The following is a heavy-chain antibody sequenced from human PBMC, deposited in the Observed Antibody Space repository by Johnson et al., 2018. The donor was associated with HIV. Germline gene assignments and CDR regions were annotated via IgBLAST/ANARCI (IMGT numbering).Heavy chain of an antibody. CDR1: GFTFSDYC. D-gene: IGHD7-27*01. V-gene: IGHV3-66*01. CDR3: AKVTLGIGAFDI. J-gene: IGHJ3*02. Sequence: VQLVESGGDLVKPGGSLRLSCAASGFTFSDYCMSWIRQAPGKGLEWVSVIYSGGSTYYADSVKGRFTISRDNSKNTLYLQMNSLRAEDTAVYYCAKVTLGIGAFDIWGQGTLVTVSS. CDR2: IYSGGST.